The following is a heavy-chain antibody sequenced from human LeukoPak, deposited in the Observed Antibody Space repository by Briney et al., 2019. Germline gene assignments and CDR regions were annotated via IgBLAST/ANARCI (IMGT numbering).Heavy chain of an antibody. Sequence: GGSLRLSCAASGFTFSSYAMSWVRQAPGKGLEWVSAISVSGGSTYYADSVKGRFTISRDNSKNTLYLQMNSLRAEDTAVYYCAKPGDCGGDCQLDAFDIWGQGTMVTVSS. J-gene: IGHJ3*02. D-gene: IGHD2-21*01. CDR2: ISVSGGST. CDR1: GFTFSSYA. V-gene: IGHV3-23*01. CDR3: AKPGDCGGDCQLDAFDI.